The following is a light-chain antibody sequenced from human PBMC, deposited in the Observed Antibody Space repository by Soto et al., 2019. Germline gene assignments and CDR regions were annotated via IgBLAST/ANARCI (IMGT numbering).Light chain of an antibody. CDR1: NIGSKN. J-gene: IGLJ2*01. V-gene: IGLV3-21*02. CDR2: DDR. CDR3: QVWDSTSDHVG. Sequence: SYELTQPPSVSEAPGQTARITCEGNNIGSKNVHWYQQKPGQAPALVVYDDRGRPSGVPERLSGSNSGNTATLTISRVEAVDEADYYCQVWDSTSDHVGFGGGTQLTVL.